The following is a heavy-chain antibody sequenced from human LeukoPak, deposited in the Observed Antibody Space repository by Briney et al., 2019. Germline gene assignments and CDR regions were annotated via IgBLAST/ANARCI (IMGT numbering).Heavy chain of an antibody. D-gene: IGHD6-19*01. Sequence: GGSLRLSCAASGFTSSSYAMSWVRQAPGKGLEWFSAISGSGGSTYYADSVKGRFTISRDNSKNTLYLQMNSLRAEDTAVYYCAKGGSGPEHYYYYMDVWGKGTTVTVSS. V-gene: IGHV3-23*01. J-gene: IGHJ6*03. CDR1: GFTSSSYA. CDR3: AKGGSGPEHYYYYMDV. CDR2: ISGSGGST.